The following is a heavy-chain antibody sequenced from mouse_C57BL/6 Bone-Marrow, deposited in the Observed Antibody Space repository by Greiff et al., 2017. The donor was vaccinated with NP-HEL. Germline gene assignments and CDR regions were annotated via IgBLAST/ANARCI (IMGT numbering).Heavy chain of an antibody. CDR2: INYDGSST. J-gene: IGHJ4*01. V-gene: IGHV5-16*01. CDR1: GFTFSDYY. Sequence: EVKLVESEGGLVQPGSSMKLSCTASGFTFSDYYMAWVRQVPEKGLEWVANINYDGSSTYYLDSLKSRFIISRDNAKNILYLQMSSLKSEDTATYFYAREGGSSMDYWGQGTSVTVSS. CDR3: AREGGSSMDY.